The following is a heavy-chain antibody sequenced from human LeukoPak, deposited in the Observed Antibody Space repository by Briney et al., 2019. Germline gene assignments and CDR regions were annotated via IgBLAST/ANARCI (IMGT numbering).Heavy chain of an antibody. CDR3: AKAEGYDILTGLDY. V-gene: IGHV3-23*01. CDR1: GFTFSSYA. D-gene: IGHD3-9*01. CDR2: IGASGGST. J-gene: IGHJ4*02. Sequence: GGSLRLSCATSGFTFSSYAMSWVRQAPGKGLEWVSGIGASGGSTYYANSVRGRFTISRDNSKNTLYLQMNSLRTEDTAVYYCAKAEGYDILTGLDYWGQGTLVTVSS.